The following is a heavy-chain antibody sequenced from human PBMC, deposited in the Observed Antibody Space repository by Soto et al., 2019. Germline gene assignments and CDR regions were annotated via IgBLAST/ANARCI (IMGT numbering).Heavy chain of an antibody. D-gene: IGHD4-17*01. CDR3: ARDYDYGDYA. CDR2: IKQDGSEK. J-gene: IGHJ4*02. Sequence: GGSLRLSCVASGFTFSSYWMSWVRQAPGKGLEWVANIKQDGSEKYYVDSVKGRFTISRDNAKNSLYLQMNSLRAEDTAVYYCARDYDYGDYAGGQGTLVTVSS. V-gene: IGHV3-7*01. CDR1: GFTFSSYW.